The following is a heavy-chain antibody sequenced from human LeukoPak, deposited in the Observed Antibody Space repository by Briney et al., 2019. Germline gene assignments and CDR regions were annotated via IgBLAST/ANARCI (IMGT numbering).Heavy chain of an antibody. CDR3: ARDLISGYDPDY. J-gene: IGHJ4*02. CDR2: FSSSGSTI. V-gene: IGHV3-48*03. CDR1: GFTFSSYE. D-gene: IGHD5-12*01. Sequence: GGSLRLSCAASGFTFSSYEMNCVRQAPGKGLEWGSYFSSSGSTIYYADSVKSRFTISRDNAKNSLYLQMSSLRAEDTAVYYCARDLISGYDPDYWGQGTLVTVSS.